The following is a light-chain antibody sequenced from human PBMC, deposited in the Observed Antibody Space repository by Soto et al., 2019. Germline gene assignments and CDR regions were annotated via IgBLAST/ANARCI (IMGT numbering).Light chain of an antibody. Sequence: QSALTQPPSASGSPGQSVTISCTGTSRDVGAYNYVSWYQQHPGKAPKLIIYEVTKRPSGVPDRFSGSKSGNTASLTVSGLQPGDEADYYCTSYAGNNKDVFGAGTKLTVL. CDR1: SRDVGAYNY. V-gene: IGLV2-8*01. CDR2: EVT. CDR3: TSYAGNNKDV. J-gene: IGLJ1*01.